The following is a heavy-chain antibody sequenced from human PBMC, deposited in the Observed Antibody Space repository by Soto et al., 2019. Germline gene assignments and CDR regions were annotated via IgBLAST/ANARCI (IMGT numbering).Heavy chain of an antibody. Sequence: PSETLSLTCAVYGGSFSGYYWSWIRQPPGKGLEWIGEINHSGSTNYNPSLKSRVTISVDTSKNQFSLKLSSVTAADTAVYYCARGGIAVAGEFDYWGQGTLVTVSS. J-gene: IGHJ4*02. D-gene: IGHD6-19*01. CDR2: INHSGST. CDR1: GGSFSGYY. V-gene: IGHV4-34*01. CDR3: ARGGIAVAGEFDY.